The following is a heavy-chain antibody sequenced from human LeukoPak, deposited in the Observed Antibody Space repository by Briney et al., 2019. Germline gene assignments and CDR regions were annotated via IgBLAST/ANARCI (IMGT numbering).Heavy chain of an antibody. CDR1: GFTFSGYA. D-gene: IGHD6-19*01. CDR2: ISTDGNDK. V-gene: IGHV3-30*04. Sequence: SGGSLRLSCAASGFTFSGYAMHWVRQAPGKGLEWLTVISTDGNDKHYADSVKGRFTVSRDNSKNTLFLQMNNLRTEDTAVYYCARDLYSSGWLFDYWGQGTLVTVSS. J-gene: IGHJ4*02. CDR3: ARDLYSSGWLFDY.